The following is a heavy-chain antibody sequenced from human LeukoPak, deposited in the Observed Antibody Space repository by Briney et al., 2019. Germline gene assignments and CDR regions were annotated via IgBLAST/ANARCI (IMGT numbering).Heavy chain of an antibody. CDR3: AKMTTGDSSGWYFVYYFDY. CDR2: ITGSSTPI. J-gene: IGHJ4*02. Sequence: PGGSLTPACQASGFNFTIYSMNWVRQAAGKGREWVSSITGSSTPIYYGDSVKGRFTISRDNSKNTLYLQMNSLRAEDTAVYYCAKMTTGDSSGWYFVYYFDYWGQGTLVTVSS. CDR1: GFNFTIYS. V-gene: IGHV3-48*01. D-gene: IGHD6-19*01.